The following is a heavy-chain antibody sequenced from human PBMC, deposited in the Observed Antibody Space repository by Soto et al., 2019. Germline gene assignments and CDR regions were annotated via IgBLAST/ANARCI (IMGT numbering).Heavy chain of an antibody. J-gene: IGHJ4*02. D-gene: IGHD1-26*01. CDR1: GDSVSSNSAS. Sequence: PSQTLSLTCAISGDSVSSNSASWNWIRQSQSRGLEWLGRTYYRSKWYNDYAVSVKSRITINPDTSKDQFSLQLNSVTPEDTAVYYCARGYPRYFDYWGQGTLVTVSS. CDR2: TYYRSKWYN. V-gene: IGHV6-1*01. CDR3: ARGYPRYFDY.